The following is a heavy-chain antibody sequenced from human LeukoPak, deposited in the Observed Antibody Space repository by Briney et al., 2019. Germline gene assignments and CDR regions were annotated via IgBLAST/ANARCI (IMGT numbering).Heavy chain of an antibody. CDR1: GFTFSSYA. V-gene: IGHV3-23*01. J-gene: IGHJ4*02. Sequence: GGSLRLSCAASGFTFSSYAMSWVRRAPGRGLEWVSAISGSGRSTYYADSVKGRFTISRDNSKNTLYLQMNSLRAEDTAVYYCARALPYYDFWSGDYYFDYWGQGTLVTVSS. D-gene: IGHD3-3*01. CDR3: ARALPYYDFWSGDYYFDY. CDR2: ISGSGRST.